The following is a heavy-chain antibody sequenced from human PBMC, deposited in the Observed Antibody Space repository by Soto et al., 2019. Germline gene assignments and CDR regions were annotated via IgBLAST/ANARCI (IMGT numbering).Heavy chain of an antibody. CDR2: IYYSGST. V-gene: IGHV4-39*01. Sequence: PAETLSLTGTVSGGSISSSSYYWGWIRQTPGKGLEWIGSIYYSGSTYYNPSLKSRVTISVETSKNQFSLKLSSVTAADTAVYYCARYDFWSGPDDYWGQGTLVTVSS. CDR1: GGSISSSSYY. CDR3: ARYDFWSGPDDY. D-gene: IGHD3-3*01. J-gene: IGHJ4*02.